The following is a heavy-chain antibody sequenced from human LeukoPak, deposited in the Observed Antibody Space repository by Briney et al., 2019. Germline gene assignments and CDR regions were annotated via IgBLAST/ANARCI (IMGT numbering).Heavy chain of an antibody. J-gene: IGHJ6*02. D-gene: IGHD1-1*01. CDR3: ARGPIWNHYYYGMDV. V-gene: IGHV3-48*01. CDR1: GFTFSSYS. Sequence: GGSLRLSCAASGFTFSSYSMNWVRQAPGKGLEWVSYISSSSSTIYYADSVKGRFTISRDNAKNSLYLQMNSLRAEGTAVYYCARGPIWNHYYYGMDVWGQGTTVTVSS. CDR2: ISSSSSTI.